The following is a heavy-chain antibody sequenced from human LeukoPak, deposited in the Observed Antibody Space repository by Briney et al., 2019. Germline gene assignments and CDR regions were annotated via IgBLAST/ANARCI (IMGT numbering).Heavy chain of an antibody. Sequence: GASVKVSCKASGYTFTSYGISWVRQAPGQGLEWMGWMNPNNGNTGYAQKFQGRVTITRNTSISTAYMELSSLRSEDTAVYYCARGAENERYGDYYYMDVWGKGTTVTVSS. CDR1: GYTFTSYG. CDR3: ARGAENERYGDYYYMDV. D-gene: IGHD4-17*01. J-gene: IGHJ6*03. V-gene: IGHV1-8*03. CDR2: MNPNNGNT.